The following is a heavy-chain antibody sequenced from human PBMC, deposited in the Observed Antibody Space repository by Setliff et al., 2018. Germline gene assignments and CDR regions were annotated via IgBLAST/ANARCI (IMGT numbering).Heavy chain of an antibody. J-gene: IGHJ3*01. CDR2: IYPGDPQI. CDR1: GYSFSISW. D-gene: IGHD2-15*01. CDR3: VRPSAGYSRPFDV. Sequence: GESLTISCKDSGYSFSISWIGWVRRMPGKGLDWMGIIYPGDPQIRYSPSFQGQVTISADKSTSTAYLEWSSLKASDTAMYYCVRPSAGYSRPFDVWSQGTMVTVSS. V-gene: IGHV5-51*01.